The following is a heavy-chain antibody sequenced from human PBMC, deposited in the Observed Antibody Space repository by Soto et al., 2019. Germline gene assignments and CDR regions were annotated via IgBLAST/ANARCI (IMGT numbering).Heavy chain of an antibody. J-gene: IGHJ4*02. D-gene: IGHD3-3*01. CDR2: IWYDGSNK. V-gene: IGHV3-33*08. CDR1: GFTFSSYA. CDR3: ARALGEWLYTSFDY. Sequence: GGSLRLSCAASGFTFSSYAMHWVRQAPGKGLEWVAVIWYDGSNKYYADSVKGRFTISRDNSKNTLYLQMNSLRAEDTAVYYCARALGEWLYTSFDYWGQGTLVTVSS.